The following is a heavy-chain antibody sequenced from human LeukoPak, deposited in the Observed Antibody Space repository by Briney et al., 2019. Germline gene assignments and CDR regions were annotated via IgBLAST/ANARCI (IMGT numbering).Heavy chain of an antibody. D-gene: IGHD2-21*02. CDR1: GFTFSSYS. CDR2: ISSSSSTI. V-gene: IGHV3-48*01. CDR3: ARARVVTGDFDY. Sequence: PGGSLRLSCAASGFTFSSYSMNWVRQAPGKGLESLSYISSSSSTIYYADSVKGRFTISRDNAKNSLYLQMNSLRAEDTAVYYCARARVVTGDFDYWGQGTLVTVSS. J-gene: IGHJ4*02.